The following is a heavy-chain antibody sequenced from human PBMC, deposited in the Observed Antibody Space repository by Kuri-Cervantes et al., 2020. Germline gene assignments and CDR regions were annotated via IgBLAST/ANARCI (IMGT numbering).Heavy chain of an antibody. CDR1: GGSISGSY. CDR2: FYHSGNT. V-gene: IGHV4-59*12. J-gene: IGHJ4*02. D-gene: IGHD3-22*01. CDR3: ASTLYYYDSSGRRNFDY. Sequence: ESLKISCTVSGGSISGSYWNWVRQPPGKGLEWIGYFYHSGNTIYNPSLKSRVTMSVETSTNQFSLKLNSVTAADTAVYYCASTLYYYDSSGRRNFDYWGQGTLVTVSS.